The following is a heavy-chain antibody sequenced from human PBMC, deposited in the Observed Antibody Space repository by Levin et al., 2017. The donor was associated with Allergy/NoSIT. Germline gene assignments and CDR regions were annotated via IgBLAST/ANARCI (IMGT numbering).Heavy chain of an antibody. Sequence: ESLKISCAASGFIFDDSAMHWVRPAPGKGLEWVSLVSWDGGSAYYADSVKGRFTISRDNSKNSLYLQMHTLRAEDTALYYCAKDKLSHAPSGIDYWGQGTLVTVSS. V-gene: IGHV3-43D*03. CDR1: GFIFDDSA. CDR2: VSWDGGSA. D-gene: IGHD3-10*01. CDR3: AKDKLSHAPSGIDY. J-gene: IGHJ4*02.